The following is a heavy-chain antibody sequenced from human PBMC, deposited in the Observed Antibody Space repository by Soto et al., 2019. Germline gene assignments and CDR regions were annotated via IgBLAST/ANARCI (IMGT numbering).Heavy chain of an antibody. CDR3: AKGHYDYSGYDSHFDY. D-gene: IGHD5-12*01. J-gene: IGHJ4*02. V-gene: IGHV3-23*01. CDR2: ISGSGGST. Sequence: EVQLLESGGGLVQPGGSLRLSCAASGFTFSSYAMSWVRQAPGKGLEWVSAISGSGGSTYYADSVKGRFTISRDNSKNTLYLQMNSRRAEDTAVYYCAKGHYDYSGYDSHFDYWGQGPLVTVSS. CDR1: GFTFSSYA.